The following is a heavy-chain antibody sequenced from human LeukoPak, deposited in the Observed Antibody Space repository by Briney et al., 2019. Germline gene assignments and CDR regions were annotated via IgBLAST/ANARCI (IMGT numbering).Heavy chain of an antibody. V-gene: IGHV4-34*01. Sequence: SETLSLTCAVYGGSFSGYYWSWIRQPPGKGLEWIGEINHSGSTNYNPSLKSRVTISVDTSKNQSSLKLSSVTAADTAVYYCARGEIQLWCDYWGQGTLVTVSS. CDR3: ARGEIQLWCDY. CDR1: GGSFSGYY. D-gene: IGHD5-18*01. CDR2: INHSGST. J-gene: IGHJ4*02.